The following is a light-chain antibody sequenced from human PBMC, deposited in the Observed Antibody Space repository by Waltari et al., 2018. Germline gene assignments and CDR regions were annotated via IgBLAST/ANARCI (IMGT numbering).Light chain of an antibody. Sequence: EIVLTQSPGTLSLSPGERAALSCRASQSVGRTLAWYQQKPGQAPRLPNYGASNRATGIPDRFSGSGSGTDFSLTISGLEPEDFAVYYCQHYVRLPATFGQGTKVEIK. CDR2: GAS. CDR1: QSVGRT. CDR3: QHYVRLPAT. V-gene: IGKV3-20*01. J-gene: IGKJ1*01.